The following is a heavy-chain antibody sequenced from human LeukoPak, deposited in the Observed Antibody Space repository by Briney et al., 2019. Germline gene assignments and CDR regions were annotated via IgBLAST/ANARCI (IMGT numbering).Heavy chain of an antibody. CDR1: GGTFSSYA. Sequence: SVKVSCKASGGTFSSYAISWVRQAPGQGLEWMGGIIPIFGTANYAQKFQGRVTITADKSTSTAYMELSSLRSEDTAVYYCARDVVRGVIQSNWFDPWGQGTLVTVSS. V-gene: IGHV1-69*06. J-gene: IGHJ5*02. CDR3: ARDVVRGVIQSNWFDP. CDR2: IIPIFGTA. D-gene: IGHD3-10*01.